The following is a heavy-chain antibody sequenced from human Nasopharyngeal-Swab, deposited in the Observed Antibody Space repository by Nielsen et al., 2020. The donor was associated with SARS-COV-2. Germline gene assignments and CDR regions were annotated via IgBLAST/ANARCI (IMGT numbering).Heavy chain of an antibody. CDR2: ISYDGSTK. CDR3: AKELGGTIFGVVIISDDAFDI. CDR1: GFTFSSYA. J-gene: IGHJ3*02. V-gene: IGHV3-30-3*01. D-gene: IGHD3-3*01. Sequence: GESLKISCAASGFTFSSYAMHWVRQAPGKGLEWVAVISYDGSTKYYADSVKGRFTISRDNSKNTLYLQMNSLRAEDTAVYYCAKELGGTIFGVVIISDDAFDIWGQGTMVTVSS.